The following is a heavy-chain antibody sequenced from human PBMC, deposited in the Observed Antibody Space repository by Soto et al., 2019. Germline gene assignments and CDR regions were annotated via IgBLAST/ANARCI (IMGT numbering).Heavy chain of an antibody. D-gene: IGHD2-15*01. J-gene: IGHJ5*02. CDR1: GYSFTNYW. Sequence: GESLKISCKGSGYSFTNYWIGWVRQMPGKGLEWMGIIYPGDSDTRYSPSFQGQVTISADKSISTAYLQWSSLKASDTAMYYCARRQGHYCSGGSCYSGWFDPWGQGTLVTVSS. V-gene: IGHV5-51*01. CDR2: IYPGDSDT. CDR3: ARRQGHYCSGGSCYSGWFDP.